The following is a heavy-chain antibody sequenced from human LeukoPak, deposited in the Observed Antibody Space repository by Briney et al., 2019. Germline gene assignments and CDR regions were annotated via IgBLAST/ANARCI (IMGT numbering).Heavy chain of an antibody. D-gene: IGHD6-19*01. CDR2: ISYDGSNK. CDR1: GFTFSSYA. J-gene: IGHJ4*02. V-gene: IGHV3-30-3*01. Sequence: GRSLRLSRAASGFTFSSYAMHWVRQAPGKGLEWVAVISYDGSNKYYADSVKGRFTISRDNSKNTLYLQMNSLRAEDTAVYYCARCYSSGWSYYFDYWGQGTLVTVSS. CDR3: ARCYSSGWSYYFDY.